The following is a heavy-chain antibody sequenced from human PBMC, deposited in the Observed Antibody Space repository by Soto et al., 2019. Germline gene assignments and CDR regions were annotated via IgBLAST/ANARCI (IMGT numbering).Heavy chain of an antibody. J-gene: IGHJ6*02. CDR2: IDPSDSYT. Sequence: GESLKISCKGSGYSFTSYWISWVRQMPGKGLEWMGRIDPSDSYTNYSPSFQGHVTISADKSISTAYLQWSSLKASDTAMYYCASRGYSSSSSGMDVWGQGTRVTVSS. D-gene: IGHD6-13*01. V-gene: IGHV5-10-1*01. CDR3: ASRGYSSSSSGMDV. CDR1: GYSFTSYW.